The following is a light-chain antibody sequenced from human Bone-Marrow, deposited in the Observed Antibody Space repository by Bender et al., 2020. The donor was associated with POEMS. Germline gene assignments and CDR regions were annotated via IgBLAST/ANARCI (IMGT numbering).Light chain of an antibody. CDR3: SSYTSSDTLL. V-gene: IGLV1-44*01. J-gene: IGLJ2*01. CDR2: INN. CDR1: NSNIGRDL. Sequence: QSVLTQPPSASGTPGQTVTISCSGSNSNIGRDLVFWYQQLPGTAPKLLIYINNQRPSGVPDRFSGSKSGTSASLAISGLQSEDEADYYCSSYTSSDTLLFGGGTKLTVL.